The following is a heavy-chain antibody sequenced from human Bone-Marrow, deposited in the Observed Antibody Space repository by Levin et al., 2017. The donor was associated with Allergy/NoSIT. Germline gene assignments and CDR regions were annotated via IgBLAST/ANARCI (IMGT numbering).Heavy chain of an antibody. CDR2: IIPILGTP. D-gene: IGHD1-26*01. Sequence: SVKVSCKASGGTFRAYAFTWVRQAPGQGLEWMGGIIPILGTPNYAQKTQGRVTILADESTSTAYMQLTNLTSEDTAVYYCATARVGANNSLDVWGQGTTVTVSS. V-gene: IGHV1-69*13. J-gene: IGHJ6*02. CDR1: GGTFRAYA. CDR3: ATARVGANNSLDV.